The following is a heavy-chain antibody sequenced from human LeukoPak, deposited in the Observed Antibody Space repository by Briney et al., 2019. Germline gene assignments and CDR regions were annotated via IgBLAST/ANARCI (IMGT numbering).Heavy chain of an antibody. CDR1: GFTFSSSA. J-gene: IGHJ4*02. D-gene: IGHD3-10*01. CDR3: ARKDREGVIG. Sequence: GGSLRLSCAASGFTFSSSAMSWVRQAPGKGLEWVSVIYSGGSTYYADSVKGRFTISRDNSKNTLYLQMNSLRAEDTAVYYCARKDREGVIGWGQGTLVTVSS. CDR2: IYSGGST. V-gene: IGHV3-53*01.